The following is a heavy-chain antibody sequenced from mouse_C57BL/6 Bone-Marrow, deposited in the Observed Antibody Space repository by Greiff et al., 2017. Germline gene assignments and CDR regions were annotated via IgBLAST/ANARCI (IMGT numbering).Heavy chain of an antibody. CDR3: ARYSNYVDYAMDY. Sequence: QVQLQQPGTELVKPGASVKLSCKASGYTFTSYWMHRVKQRPGQGLEWIGNINPSNGGTNYNEKFKSKATLTVDKSSSTAYMQLSSLTSEDSAVYYCARYSNYVDYAMDYWGQGTSVTVSS. J-gene: IGHJ4*01. CDR2: INPSNGGT. V-gene: IGHV1-53*01. D-gene: IGHD2-5*01. CDR1: GYTFTSYW.